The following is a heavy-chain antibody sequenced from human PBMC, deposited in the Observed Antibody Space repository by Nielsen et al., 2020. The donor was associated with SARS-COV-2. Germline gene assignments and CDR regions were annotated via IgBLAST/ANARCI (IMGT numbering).Heavy chain of an antibody. V-gene: IGHV3-9*01. CDR2: ISWNSGSI. D-gene: IGHD7-27*01. CDR1: GFTFDDYA. Sequence: GGSLRLSCAASGFTFDDYAMHWVRQAPGKGLEWVSGISWNSGSIGYADSVKGRFTISRDNAKNSLYLQMNSLRDEDTALYYCAIGLGGMDVWGQGTTVTVSS. CDR3: AIGLGGMDV. J-gene: IGHJ6*02.